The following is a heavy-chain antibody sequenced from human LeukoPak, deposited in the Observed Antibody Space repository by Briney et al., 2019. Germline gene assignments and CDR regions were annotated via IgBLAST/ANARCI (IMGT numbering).Heavy chain of an antibody. Sequence: SETLSLTCTVSGGSINSYYWSWIRQPPGKGLEWIGYIYYSGSTYYNPSLKSRVIIAVDTSKNQFSLKLTSVTAADTAVYYCARSEDVATATGWFDPWGQGTLVTVSS. CDR1: GGSINSYY. V-gene: IGHV4-59*01. D-gene: IGHD1-26*01. J-gene: IGHJ5*02. CDR3: ARSEDVATATGWFDP. CDR2: IYYSGST.